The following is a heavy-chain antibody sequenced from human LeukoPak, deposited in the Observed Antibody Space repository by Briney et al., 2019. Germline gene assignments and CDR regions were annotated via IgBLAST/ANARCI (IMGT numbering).Heavy chain of an antibody. Sequence: SQTLSLTCTVSGGSISSGSYYWRWIRQPAGKGLEWIGRIYTSGSTNYNPSLKSRVTITVDTSKNQFSLKLSSVTAADTAVYYCARGRYSSSWYTGNAFDIWGQGTMVTVSS. J-gene: IGHJ3*02. V-gene: IGHV4-61*02. CDR2: IYTSGST. D-gene: IGHD6-13*01. CDR3: ARGRYSSSWYTGNAFDI. CDR1: GGSISSGSYY.